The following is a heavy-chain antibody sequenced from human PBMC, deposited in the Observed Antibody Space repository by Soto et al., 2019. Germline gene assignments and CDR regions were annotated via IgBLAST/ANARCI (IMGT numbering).Heavy chain of an antibody. Sequence: QVQLVESGGGVVQPGRSLRLSCAASGFTFSSYAMHWVRQAPGKGLEWVAVISYDGSNKYYADSVKGRFTISRDNSKNTLYLQMNSLGAEATAVYYCARGSQGGDSSGQFDAFDIWGQGTMVTVSS. CDR1: GFTFSSYA. V-gene: IGHV3-30*14. D-gene: IGHD3-22*01. CDR3: ARGSQGGDSSGQFDAFDI. CDR2: ISYDGSNK. J-gene: IGHJ3*02.